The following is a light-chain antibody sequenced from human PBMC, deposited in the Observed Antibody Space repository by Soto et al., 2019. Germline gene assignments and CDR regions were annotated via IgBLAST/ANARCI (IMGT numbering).Light chain of an antibody. CDR1: SSNIGAGYY. Sequence: QSVLTQPPSVSGAPGQRVTISCTGSSSNIGAGYYVHWYQQLPGTAPKLLISGNSNRPSGVTDRFAGSKSGTSAPLAITGLQAEDEADYYCQYYDSSLSGAVFGGGTQLTVL. V-gene: IGLV1-40*01. J-gene: IGLJ7*01. CDR2: GNS. CDR3: QYYDSSLSGAV.